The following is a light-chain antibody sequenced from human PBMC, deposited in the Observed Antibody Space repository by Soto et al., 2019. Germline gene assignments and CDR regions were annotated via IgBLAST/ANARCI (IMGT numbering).Light chain of an antibody. Sequence: EIVLTQSPDTLSLSPGESATLSCRASQSVSSNYLAWYQQKPGRAPRLLIYGASNRATGIPDRFSGSGSGTDFTLTISRLEPEDVAVFYCQQYDDAITFGQGTRLEIE. CDR3: QQYDDAIT. V-gene: IGKV3-20*01. CDR1: QSVSSNY. CDR2: GAS. J-gene: IGKJ5*01.